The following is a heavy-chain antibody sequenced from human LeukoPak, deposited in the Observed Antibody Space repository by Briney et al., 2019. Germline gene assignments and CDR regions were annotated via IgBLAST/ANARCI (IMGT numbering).Heavy chain of an antibody. CDR1: GYSISSGYY. V-gene: IGHV4-38-2*01. J-gene: IGHJ6*03. CDR2: IYHSGST. CDR3: ARLKYYYYYKDV. Sequence: SETLSLTCAVSGYSISSGYYWGWIRQPPGKGLEWIGSIYHSGSTYYNPSLKSRVTISVDTSKNQFSLKLSSVTAADTAVYYCARLKYYYYYKDVWGKGTTVTVSS.